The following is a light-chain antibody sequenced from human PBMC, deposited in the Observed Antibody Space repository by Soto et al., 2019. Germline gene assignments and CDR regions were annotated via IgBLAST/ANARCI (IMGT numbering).Light chain of an antibody. CDR3: QQYIRRPLS. V-gene: IGKV3-15*01. CDR1: QSVNSN. CDR2: GAS. Sequence: ETVMTQSPATLSVSPGERATLSCRASQSVNSNLAWYQHKPGQAPRLLIYGASTRATGIPARFSGSGSGTDFTLTISGLQAEDFAVYFCQQYIRRPLSFGQGTRLEI. J-gene: IGKJ5*01.